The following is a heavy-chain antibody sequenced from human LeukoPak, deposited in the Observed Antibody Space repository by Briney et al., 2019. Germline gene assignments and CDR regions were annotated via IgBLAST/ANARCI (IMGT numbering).Heavy chain of an antibody. V-gene: IGHV3-43*02. CDR1: GFTFDDYA. Sequence: GGSLRLSCAASGFTFDDYAMHLVRQAPGKGLEWVSLISGDGGSTYYADSVKGRFTISRDNSKNSLYLQMNSLRTEDTALYYCAKESGYYYGSGTAQWGQGTLVTVSS. CDR3: AKESGYYYGSGTAQ. CDR2: ISGDGGST. D-gene: IGHD3-10*01. J-gene: IGHJ4*02.